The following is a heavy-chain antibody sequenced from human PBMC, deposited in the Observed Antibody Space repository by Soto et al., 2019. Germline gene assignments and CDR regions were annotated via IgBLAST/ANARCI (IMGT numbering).Heavy chain of an antibody. J-gene: IGHJ6*02. CDR3: ATLDTSMVPPYYYYYGMDV. CDR2: YIAIFGTA. CDR1: GGTFSSYA. Sequence: QVQLVQSGAEVKKPGSSVKVSCKASGGTFSSYAISWVRQAPGRGLEWMGGYIAIFGTANYAQKYQGRVTITADKSTSTSYMGLSSLRSEDTAVYYCATLDTSMVPPYYYYYGMDVWGQGTTVTVSS. D-gene: IGHD5-18*01. V-gene: IGHV1-69*06.